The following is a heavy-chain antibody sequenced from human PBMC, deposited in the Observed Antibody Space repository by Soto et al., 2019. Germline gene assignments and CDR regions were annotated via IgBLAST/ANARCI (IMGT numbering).Heavy chain of an antibody. J-gene: IGHJ4*02. CDR1: GFTFSTYA. CDR2: ISYDGSNK. D-gene: IGHD1-26*01. CDR3: AKDISSYSGSYTYYFDY. V-gene: IGHV3-30*18. Sequence: QVHLVESGGGVVQPGRSLRLSCAASGFTFSTYAMHWVRQAPGKGLEWVAVISYDGSNKYYPDFVKGRFTISRDNSYNXXYLQMNSLRAEDTALYYCAKDISSYSGSYTYYFDYWGQGTLVTVSS.